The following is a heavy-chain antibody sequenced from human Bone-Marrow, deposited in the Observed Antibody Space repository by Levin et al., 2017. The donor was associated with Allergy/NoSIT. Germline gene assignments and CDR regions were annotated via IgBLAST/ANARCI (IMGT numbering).Heavy chain of an antibody. D-gene: IGHD3-3*01. CDR1: GFTFSSYA. V-gene: IGHV3-23*01. CDR3: AKGPYDFWSGSYWYFDL. CDR2: ISGSGGST. J-gene: IGHJ2*01. Sequence: GESLKISCAASGFTFSSYAMSWVRQAPGKGLEWVSAISGSGGSTYYADSVKGRFTISRDNSKNTLYLQMNSLRAEDTAVYYCAKGPYDFWSGSYWYFDLWGRGTLVTVSS.